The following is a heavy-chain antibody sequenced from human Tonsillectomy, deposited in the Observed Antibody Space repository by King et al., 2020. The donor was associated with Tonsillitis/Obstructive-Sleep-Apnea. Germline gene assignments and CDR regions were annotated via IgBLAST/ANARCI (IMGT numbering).Heavy chain of an antibody. V-gene: IGHV3-15*01. Sequence: VQLVESGGGLLKPGGSLRLSCVVSGFTFSNAWMSWVRQAPGKGLEWVGRIKSKTDGGTTDYAAPVKGRFTIPRDDSKNTLYLQMDSLKTEDTAMYYCTGRNQIDYWGQGTLVTVSS. CDR2: IKSKTDGGTT. CDR3: TGRNQIDY. CDR1: GFTFSNAW. D-gene: IGHD1-14*01. J-gene: IGHJ4*02.